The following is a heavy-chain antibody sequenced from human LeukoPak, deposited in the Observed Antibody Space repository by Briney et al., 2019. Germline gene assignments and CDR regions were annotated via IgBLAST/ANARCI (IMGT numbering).Heavy chain of an antibody. J-gene: IGHJ6*02. D-gene: IGHD2-15*01. CDR3: ARDLRRCSGGSCYSPPFLYYYGMDV. CDR2: ISYDGSNK. CDR1: GFTFSSYA. V-gene: IGHV3-30-3*01. Sequence: GGSLRLSCAASGFTFSSYAMHWVRQAPGKGLEWVTVISYDGSNKYYADSVKGRFTISRDNSKNTLYLQMNSLRAEDTAVYYCARDLRRCSGGSCYSPPFLYYYGMDVWGQGTTVTVSS.